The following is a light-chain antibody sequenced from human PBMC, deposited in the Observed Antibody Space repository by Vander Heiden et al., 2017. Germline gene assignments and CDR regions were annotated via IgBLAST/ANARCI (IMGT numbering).Light chain of an antibody. CDR1: QGISNY. J-gene: IGKJ5*01. CDR2: DGS. V-gene: IGKV1-33*01. Sequence: DIQLTQSPCSLSSSPGERATITCRASQGISNYLYAYHQKPPKAPNRLIYDGSNCKATGISRLSGSSCARNVTTPISSRLQEEIAAYYYRQHYNRPPLTFGQGTQLEIK. CDR3: RQHYNRPPLT.